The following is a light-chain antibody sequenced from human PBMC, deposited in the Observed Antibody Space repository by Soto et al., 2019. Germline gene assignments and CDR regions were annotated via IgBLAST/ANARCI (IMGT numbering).Light chain of an antibody. CDR2: TAS. CDR1: QSITRL. V-gene: IGKV1-5*03. CDR3: EQYITYRGT. J-gene: IGKJ1*01. Sequence: DVHLTQSPSTLSAVVGDRVTIACRASQSITRLLAWYQQKPGKAPKLLISTASRLQHGVPSRFSGNGSETEFTLTIYRLQPDNVATYYGEQYITYRGTFGQGTKVDIK.